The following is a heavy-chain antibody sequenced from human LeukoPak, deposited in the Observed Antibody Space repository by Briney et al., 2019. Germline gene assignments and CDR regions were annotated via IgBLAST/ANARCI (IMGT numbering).Heavy chain of an antibody. CDR1: GFTFRSYE. V-gene: IGHV3-48*03. CDR3: ASYIRAPFDL. Sequence: AGGPLRLSCAASGFTFRSYEMNWVRQAPGKGLEWVSYISNSGSTIYYADSVKGRFTISRDNAKNSLYLQMNSLRAEDTAVYYCASYIRAPFDLWGQGTMVIVSS. D-gene: IGHD3-10*01. J-gene: IGHJ3*01. CDR2: ISNSGSTI.